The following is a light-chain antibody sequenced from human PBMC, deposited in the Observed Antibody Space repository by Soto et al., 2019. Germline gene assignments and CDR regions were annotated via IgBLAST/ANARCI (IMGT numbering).Light chain of an antibody. CDR1: QDIKTY. CDR2: GTF. CDR3: QHLNNCTPFS. V-gene: IGKV1-9*01. J-gene: IGKJ3*01. Sequence: IRLTQSPSSLSASVGDRVSITCRASQDIKTYLAWYQQKQGKAPKLLISGTFTLQSGVPSRFNGSGSGKDFTLTISRLKPEGFATYSSQHLNNCTPFSFGAGTNVDLE.